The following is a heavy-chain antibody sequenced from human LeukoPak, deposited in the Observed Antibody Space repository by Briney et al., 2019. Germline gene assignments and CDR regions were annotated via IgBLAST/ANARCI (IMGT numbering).Heavy chain of an antibody. V-gene: IGHV4-39*01. CDR3: ARQVRRIAAPREIDY. J-gene: IGHJ4*02. CDR1: GGSISSSSYY. CDR2: IYYSGST. Sequence: KPTDTLSLTCTVSGGSISSSSYYWGWIRQPPGKGLEWIVSIYYSGSTYYTPSLKSRITISVDTPKNQFSLKLSSVTAADTAVYYCARQVRRIAAPREIDYWGQGTLVTVSS. D-gene: IGHD6-13*01.